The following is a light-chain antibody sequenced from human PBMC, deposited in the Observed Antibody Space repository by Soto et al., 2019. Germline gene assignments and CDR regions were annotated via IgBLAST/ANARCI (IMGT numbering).Light chain of an antibody. J-gene: IGLJ2*01. Sequence: QTVVTQEPSLTVSPGGAVTLTCGSSTGAVTSGHYPYWFQQKPGQAPRTLIYDTSNKHSWTPARFSGPLLGGKAALTLSGAQPEDEAEYYCLLSYNSAHVVFGGGTKLTVL. CDR2: DTS. V-gene: IGLV7-46*01. CDR1: TGAVTSGHY. CDR3: LLSYNSAHVV.